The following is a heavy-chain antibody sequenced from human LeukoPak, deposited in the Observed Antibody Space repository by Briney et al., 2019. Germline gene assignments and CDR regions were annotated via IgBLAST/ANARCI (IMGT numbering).Heavy chain of an antibody. D-gene: IGHD3-10*01. Sequence: SETLSLTCTVSGGSISSYYWSWIRQPAGKGLEWIGRIYTSGSTNYNPSLKSRVTMSVDTSKNQFSLKLSSVTAADTAVYYCARDGWMVRGVMDYYYMDVWGKGTTVTVSS. CDR2: IYTSGST. CDR1: GGSISSYY. J-gene: IGHJ6*03. V-gene: IGHV4-4*07. CDR3: ARDGWMVRGVMDYYYMDV.